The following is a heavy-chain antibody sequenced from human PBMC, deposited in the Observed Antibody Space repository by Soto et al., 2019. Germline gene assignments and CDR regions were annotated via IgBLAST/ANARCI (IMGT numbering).Heavy chain of an antibody. Sequence: QLHLQESGPGLVKPSETLSLTCTVSGDSISSNNYFWGWVRQPPGKGLEWIGSIYYSGSTFYNPSLKSRVTISVDTSKILFSLNQNSMTAADTAVYYCARQVPVARYEHCTGATCHSGYVDLWGRGTLVTVSS. D-gene: IGHD2-8*02. CDR2: IYYSGST. J-gene: IGHJ2*01. CDR1: GDSISSNNYF. CDR3: ARQVPVARYEHCTGATCHSGYVDL. V-gene: IGHV4-39*01.